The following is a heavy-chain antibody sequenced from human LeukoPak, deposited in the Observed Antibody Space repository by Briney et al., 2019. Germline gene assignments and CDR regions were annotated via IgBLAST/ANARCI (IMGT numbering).Heavy chain of an antibody. Sequence: SETLSLTCTVSGDSISTSSSYWGWIRQPPGKGLEWIGSIYYSGSTYYNPSLKSRVTISVDTSKNQFSLKLSSVTAADTAVYYCARVLQSIVGYYYYYMDVWGKGTTVTVSS. J-gene: IGHJ6*03. CDR3: ARVLQSIVGYYYYYMDV. V-gene: IGHV4-39*07. D-gene: IGHD5-24*01. CDR2: IYYSGST. CDR1: GDSISTSSSY.